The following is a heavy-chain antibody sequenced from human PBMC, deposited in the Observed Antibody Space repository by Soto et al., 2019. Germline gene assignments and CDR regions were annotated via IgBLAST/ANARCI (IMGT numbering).Heavy chain of an antibody. J-gene: IGHJ4*02. CDR3: ARDYFIAVAATFDF. CDR1: GYTFTSYG. Sequence: ASVKVSCKTSGYTFTSYGISWVRQAPGKGLEWMGWIRAYNGNTNYAQKFQGRVTMTTDTSTSTAYMELRSLRSDDTTMYYCARDYFIAVAATFDFWGPRTLVTVSP. V-gene: IGHV1-18*01. CDR2: IRAYNGNT. D-gene: IGHD6-19*01.